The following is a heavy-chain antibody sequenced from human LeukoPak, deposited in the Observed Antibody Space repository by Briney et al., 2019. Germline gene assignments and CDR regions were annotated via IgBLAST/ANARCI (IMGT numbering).Heavy chain of an antibody. CDR3: ARGYCSGGSCEFEGDY. CDR2: INAGNGNT. V-gene: IGHV1-3*01. J-gene: IGHJ4*02. CDR1: GYTFTSYA. Sequence: ASVKVSCKASGYTFTSYAMHWVRQAPGQRLEWMGWINAGNGNTKYSQKFQGRVTITRDTSASTAYMELSSLRSEDTAVYYCARGYCSGGSCEFEGDYWGQGTLVTVSS. D-gene: IGHD2-15*01.